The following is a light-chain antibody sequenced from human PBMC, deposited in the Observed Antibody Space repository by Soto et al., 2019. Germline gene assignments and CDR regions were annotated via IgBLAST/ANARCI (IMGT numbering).Light chain of an antibody. CDR3: AALDDSLMAGV. CDR1: RSDIGSNT. J-gene: IGLJ2*01. Sequence: QSVLTQPPSASGTPGQRVTISCSGSRSDIGSNTVNWYQQLPGTAPKLLIYSNNQRPSGVPDRFSGSKSGASASLAISGLLSEDEADYFCAALDDSLMAGVFGGGTKLTFL. CDR2: SNN. V-gene: IGLV1-44*01.